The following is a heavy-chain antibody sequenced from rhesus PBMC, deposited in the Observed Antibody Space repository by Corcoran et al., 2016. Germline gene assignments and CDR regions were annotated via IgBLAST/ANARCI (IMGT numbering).Heavy chain of an antibody. CDR2: VFGTSGST. Sequence: QLHLQESGPGLVKPSEPLSLPCAVSAGSISSGYGCRWIRQPPRKGLEWIVNVFGTSGSTYYNPSLKSRVTISKDTSKNQFSLKLNSVTAADTAVYYCARDRGNYVRFDVWGPGVLVTVSS. CDR3: ARDRGNYVRFDV. J-gene: IGHJ5-1*01. V-gene: IGHV4S7*01. CDR1: AGSISSGYG. D-gene: IGHD1-44*01.